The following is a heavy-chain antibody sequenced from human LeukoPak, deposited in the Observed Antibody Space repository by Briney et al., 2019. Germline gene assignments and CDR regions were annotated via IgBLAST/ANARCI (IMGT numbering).Heavy chain of an antibody. D-gene: IGHD4-17*01. J-gene: IGHJ3*02. V-gene: IGHV3-33*01. Sequence: GGSLRLSCAASGFTFSRYGMHWVRQAPGKGLEWVAIIWYDGSNKYYADSVKGRFTISRDNSKNTLYLQMNSLRAEDTAVYYCARDSSTTVTGAFDIWGQGTMVTVSS. CDR2: IWYDGSNK. CDR1: GFTFSRYG. CDR3: ARDSSTTVTGAFDI.